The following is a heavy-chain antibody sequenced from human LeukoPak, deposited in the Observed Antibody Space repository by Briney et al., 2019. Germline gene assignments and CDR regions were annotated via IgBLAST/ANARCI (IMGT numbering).Heavy chain of an antibody. CDR2: ISSNGGST. CDR1: GFTFSSYA. Sequence: GGSLRLSCSASGFTFSSYAMHWVRQAPGKGLEYVSAISSNGGSTYYADSVKGRFTISRDNSKDTLYLQMSSLRAEDTAVYYCVKDRYSGSYNPLGAFDIWGQGTMVTVSS. D-gene: IGHD1-26*01. J-gene: IGHJ3*02. CDR3: VKDRYSGSYNPLGAFDI. V-gene: IGHV3-64D*06.